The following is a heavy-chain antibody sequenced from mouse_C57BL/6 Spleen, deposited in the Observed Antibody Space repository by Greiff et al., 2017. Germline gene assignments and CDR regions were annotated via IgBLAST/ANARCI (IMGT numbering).Heavy chain of an antibody. D-gene: IGHD1-1*01. Sequence: VQLQQSGPGLVKPSQSLSLTCSVTGYSITSGYYWNWIRQFPGNKLEWMGYISYDGSNNYNPSLKNRISITRDTSKNQFFLKLNSVTTEDTATYYCAREESITLFDYWGQGTTLTVSS. J-gene: IGHJ2*01. V-gene: IGHV3-6*01. CDR2: ISYDGSN. CDR1: GYSITSGYY. CDR3: AREESITLFDY.